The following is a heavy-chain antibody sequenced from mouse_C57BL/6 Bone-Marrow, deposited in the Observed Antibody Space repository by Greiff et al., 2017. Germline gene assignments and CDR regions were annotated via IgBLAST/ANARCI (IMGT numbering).Heavy chain of an antibody. D-gene: IGHD1-1*01. J-gene: IGHJ4*01. CDR2: IYPGDGDT. Sequence: QVQLQQSGPELVKPGASVKISCKASGYAFSSSWMNWVKQRPGKGLEWIGRIYPGDGDTNYNGKFKGKATLTADKASSTAYMQLSSLTSEDSAVYFCAREAYCYGSEGAMDYWGQGTSVTVSS. V-gene: IGHV1-82*01. CDR3: AREAYCYGSEGAMDY. CDR1: GYAFSSSW.